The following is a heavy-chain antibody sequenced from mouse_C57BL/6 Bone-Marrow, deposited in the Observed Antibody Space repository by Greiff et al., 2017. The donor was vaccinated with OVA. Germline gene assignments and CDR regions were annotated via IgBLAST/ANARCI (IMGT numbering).Heavy chain of an antibody. D-gene: IGHD2-5*01. Sequence: VQLQQSGAELVRPGASVTLSCKASGYTFTDYEMHWVKQTPVHGLEWIGALAPETGGTAYNQKFTGKAILTADKSSSTAYMELRSLTSEDSAVYYCTRGYSNYYAMDYWGQGTSVTVSS. CDR2: LAPETGGT. CDR1: GYTFTDYE. V-gene: IGHV1-15*01. CDR3: TRGYSNYYAMDY. J-gene: IGHJ4*01.